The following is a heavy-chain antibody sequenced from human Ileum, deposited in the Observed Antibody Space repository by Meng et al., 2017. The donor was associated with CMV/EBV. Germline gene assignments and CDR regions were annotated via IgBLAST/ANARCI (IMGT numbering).Heavy chain of an antibody. CDR2: VHGARGT. CDR1: GDSITTYF. D-gene: IGHD3/OR15-3a*01. Sequence: SETLSLTCTVSGDSITTYFWTWIRQVPGKGLEYIGYVHGARGTNYNPSFKSRVTISADTSKGQLFLSLSSVTAADTAVYYCARGRWTGGWFDPWGQGILVTVSS. V-gene: IGHV4-59*12. CDR3: ARGRWTGGWFDP. J-gene: IGHJ5*02.